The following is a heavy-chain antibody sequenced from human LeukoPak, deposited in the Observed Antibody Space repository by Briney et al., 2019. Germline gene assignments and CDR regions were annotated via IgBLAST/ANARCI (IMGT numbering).Heavy chain of an antibody. D-gene: IGHD6-19*01. Sequence: GGSLRLSCAASGFTLSRYSMNWVRQAPGKGLGWVSSISPSSAYIYYADSVKGRFAISRDNAENSVYLQMNSLRPEDTAVYYCVRDPSSVASGYYFDQWGQGTRVTVSS. CDR3: VRDPSSVASGYYFDQ. CDR2: ISPSSAYI. V-gene: IGHV3-21*01. J-gene: IGHJ4*02. CDR1: GFTLSRYS.